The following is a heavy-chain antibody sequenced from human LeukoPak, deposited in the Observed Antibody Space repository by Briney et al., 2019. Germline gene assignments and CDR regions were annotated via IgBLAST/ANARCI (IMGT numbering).Heavy chain of an antibody. D-gene: IGHD6-13*01. J-gene: IGHJ1*01. CDR2: IYWDDDK. V-gene: IGHV2-5*02. CDR1: GFSLSTGGVG. Sequence: CGPTLLKPTQTLTLTCTFSGFSLSTGGVGVGWIPQPPGKVLDCLALIYWDDDKPYSPSLKSRLTITKYTSKNQLVLTMTYMVGVDTATYSCAPLRMASAGRYFQPWGQGTLVTVSS. CDR3: APLRMASAGRYFQP.